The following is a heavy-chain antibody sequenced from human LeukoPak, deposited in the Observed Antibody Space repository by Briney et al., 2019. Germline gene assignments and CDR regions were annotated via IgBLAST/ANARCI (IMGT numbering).Heavy chain of an antibody. CDR2: ISYTYSGTT. D-gene: IGHD4-17*01. CDR3: ARMRHGDYFDY. J-gene: IGHJ4*02. Sequence: SEPLSLPCTVSVGYVSSGIYYWSWTRQPPGQGLEKIGYISYTYSGTTNYNPSLKSRVTISVDTSKNQFSLKLSSVTAADTAVYYCARMRHGDYFDYWGQGTRVTVSS. CDR1: VGYVSSGIYY. V-gene: IGHV4-61*01.